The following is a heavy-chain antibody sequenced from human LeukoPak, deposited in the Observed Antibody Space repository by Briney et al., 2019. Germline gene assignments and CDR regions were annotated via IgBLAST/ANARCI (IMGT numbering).Heavy chain of an antibody. CDR1: GYTLTELS. D-gene: IGHD3-3*01. Sequence: ASVKVSCKVSGYTLTELSMHWVRQAPGKGLEWMRGFDPEDGETIYAQKFQGRVTMTEDTSTDTAYMELSSLRSEDTAVYYCATVTYYDFWSGLNWGQGTLVTVSS. V-gene: IGHV1-24*01. CDR3: ATVTYYDFWSGLN. CDR2: FDPEDGET. J-gene: IGHJ4*02.